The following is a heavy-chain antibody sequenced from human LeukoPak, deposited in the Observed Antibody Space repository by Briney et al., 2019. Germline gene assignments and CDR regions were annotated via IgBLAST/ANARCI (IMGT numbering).Heavy chain of an antibody. V-gene: IGHV1-69*04. D-gene: IGHD2-8*01. CDR2: MIPIFGIA. CDR1: RGTPTSYA. Sequence: VSSEVSRGTPTSYAISSGRQAPGQGGEWMGRMIPIFGIANYAQKRQGRVTITADKSTSKAYMELSSLRSEDTAVYYCASRCTNGVCTDWYFDLWGRGTLVTVSS. J-gene: IGHJ2*01. CDR3: ASRCTNGVCTDWYFDL.